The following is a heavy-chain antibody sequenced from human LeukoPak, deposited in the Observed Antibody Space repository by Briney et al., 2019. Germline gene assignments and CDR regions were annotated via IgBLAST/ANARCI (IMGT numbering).Heavy chain of an antibody. J-gene: IGHJ5*02. CDR1: GFTFGDYA. CDR3: TRDRSWFGELYSNWFDP. V-gene: IGHV3-49*03. D-gene: IGHD3-10*01. CDR2: IRSKAYGGTT. Sequence: PGRSLRLSCTASGFTFGDYAMSWFRQAPGKGLEWVGFIRSKAYGGTTEYAASVKGRFTISGDDSKSIAYLQMNSLKTEDTAVYYCTRDRSWFGELYSNWFDPWGQGTLVTVSS.